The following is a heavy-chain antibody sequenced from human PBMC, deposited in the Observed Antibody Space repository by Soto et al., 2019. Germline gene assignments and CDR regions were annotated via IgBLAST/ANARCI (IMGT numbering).Heavy chain of an antibody. CDR3: ARGPPFLP. Sequence: SETLSLTCTVSGGSISSGNYYWSWIRQPPGKGLEWIGYIYHSGSTYYNPSLKSRVTISVDRSKNQFSLKLSSVTAADTAVYYCARGPPFLPWGQGTLVTVSS. J-gene: IGHJ5*02. CDR2: IYHSGST. D-gene: IGHD3-3*02. CDR1: GGSISSGNYY. V-gene: IGHV4-30-2*01.